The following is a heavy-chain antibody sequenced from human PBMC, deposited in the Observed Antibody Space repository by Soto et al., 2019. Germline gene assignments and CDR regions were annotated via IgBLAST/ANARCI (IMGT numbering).Heavy chain of an antibody. V-gene: IGHV3-30-3*01. Sequence: QVQLVESGGGVVQPGRSLRLSCAASGFTFSSYAMHWVRQAPGKGLEWVAVISYDGSNKYYADSVKGRFTISRDNSKNTLYLQMKSLRAEDTAVYYCAREIAAAGKIPLYYYYYGMDVWGQGTTVTVSS. D-gene: IGHD6-13*01. J-gene: IGHJ6*02. CDR2: ISYDGSNK. CDR1: GFTFSSYA. CDR3: AREIAAAGKIPLYYYYYGMDV.